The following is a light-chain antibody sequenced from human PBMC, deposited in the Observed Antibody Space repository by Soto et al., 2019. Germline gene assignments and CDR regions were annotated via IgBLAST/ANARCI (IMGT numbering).Light chain of an antibody. CDR3: QSFDSSLSVV. V-gene: IGLV1-40*01. Sequence: QSVLTQPPSVSGAPGQRVTISCTGSSSNIGAGYDVHWYQQLPGRAPKLLIYGNTNRPSGVPDRFSGSKSGTSASLAIPGLQVEDEADYYCQSFDSSLSVVFGGGTKLTVL. CDR1: SSNIGAGYD. J-gene: IGLJ2*01. CDR2: GNT.